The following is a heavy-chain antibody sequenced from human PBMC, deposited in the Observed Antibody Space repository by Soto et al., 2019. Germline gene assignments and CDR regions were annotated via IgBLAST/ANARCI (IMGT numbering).Heavy chain of an antibody. D-gene: IGHD6-13*01. CDR3: ARDRHSSSWYYYYGMDV. V-gene: IGHV3-48*02. Sequence: HPGGSLRLSCAASGFTFSSYSMNWVRQAPGKGLEWVSYISSSSSTIYYADSVKGRFTISRDNAKNSLYLQMNSLRDEDTAVYYCARDRHSSSWYYYYGMDVWGQGTTVTVSS. CDR2: ISSSSSTI. CDR1: GFTFSSYS. J-gene: IGHJ6*02.